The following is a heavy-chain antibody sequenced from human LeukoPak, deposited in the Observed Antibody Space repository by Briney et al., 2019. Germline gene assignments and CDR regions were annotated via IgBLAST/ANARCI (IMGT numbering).Heavy chain of an antibody. Sequence: SETLSLTCTVSGGSISSSSYYWGWIRQPPGKGLEWIGNIFYSGSTYCNPSLKSRLTISVDTSKNQFSLKLSSVTAADTAVYYCARVKTGYSTGSYYFDYWGQGTLVTVSS. D-gene: IGHD6-19*01. CDR1: GGSISSSSYY. CDR2: IFYSGST. J-gene: IGHJ4*02. V-gene: IGHV4-39*07. CDR3: ARVKTGYSTGSYYFDY.